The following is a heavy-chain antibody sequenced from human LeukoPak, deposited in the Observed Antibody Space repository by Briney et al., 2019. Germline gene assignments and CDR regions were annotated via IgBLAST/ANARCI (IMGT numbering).Heavy chain of an antibody. Sequence: GSLRLSCAASGFAFSVYAMSWLRQPPGKGLEGVSTINANSGTKSYAASVRGRFTISRDNARDTLYLQLNTLRADDTATYYCAKPISGGLAVTADWFHPWGQGALVVVSS. V-gene: IGHV3-23*01. D-gene: IGHD6-19*01. CDR3: AKPISGGLAVTADWFHP. CDR2: INANSGTK. J-gene: IGHJ5*01. CDR1: GFAFSVYA.